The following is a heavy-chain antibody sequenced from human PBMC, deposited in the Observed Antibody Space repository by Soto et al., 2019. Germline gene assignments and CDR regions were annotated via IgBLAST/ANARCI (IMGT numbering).Heavy chain of an antibody. CDR3: GRGYLASGRTLCDY. CDR2: GYYSGST. CDR1: GGSVSSSSYY. D-gene: IGHD2-15*01. Sequence: PSEPLSLTCTASGGSVSSSSYYWGWVRQPPGKGLEWIGSGYYSGSTYYNPSLESRVTISVDKSTNQLTLKLMSLSAADTAVYYCGRGYLASGRTLCDYWGQGTLVSVS. V-gene: IGHV4-39*01. J-gene: IGHJ4*02.